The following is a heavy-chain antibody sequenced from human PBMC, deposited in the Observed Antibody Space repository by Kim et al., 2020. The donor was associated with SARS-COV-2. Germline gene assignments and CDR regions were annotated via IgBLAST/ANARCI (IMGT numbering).Heavy chain of an antibody. Sequence: GGSPRLSCAASGFTFSSYAMHWVRQAPGKGLEWVAFISYDADNKYYADSVKGRFTISRDNSKNTLYLQMNSLRAEDTAVYYCARVWDGSGSEDYWGHGTLLTVSS. J-gene: IGHJ4*01. V-gene: IGHV3-30-3*01. CDR1: GFTFSSYA. CDR2: ISYDADNK. D-gene: IGHD3-22*01. CDR3: ARVWDGSGSEDY.